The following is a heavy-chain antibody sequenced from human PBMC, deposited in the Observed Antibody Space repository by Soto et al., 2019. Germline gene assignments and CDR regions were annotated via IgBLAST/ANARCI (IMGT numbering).Heavy chain of an antibody. CDR1: GFTFSSYS. D-gene: IGHD1-26*01. V-gene: IGHV3-48*01. Sequence: EVQLVESGGGLVQPGGSLRLSCAASGFTFSSYSMNWVRQAPGKGLEWVSYISSSSSTIYYADSVKGRFTSSRDNAKNSLYLQRNSLRAEDTAVYYCAREEGLLNWFDPWGQGTLVTVSS. J-gene: IGHJ5*02. CDR2: ISSSSSTI. CDR3: AREEGLLNWFDP.